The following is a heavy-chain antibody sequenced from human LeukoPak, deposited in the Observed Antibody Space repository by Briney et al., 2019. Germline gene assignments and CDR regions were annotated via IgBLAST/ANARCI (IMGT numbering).Heavy chain of an antibody. CDR3: ARWDYYDSSGYRSKGNFDY. V-gene: IGHV3-23*01. Sequence: GGSLRPSCAASGFTFSSYAMSWVRQAPGKGLEWVSAISGSGGSTYYADSVKGRFTISRDNSKNTLYLQMNSLRAEDTAVYYCARWDYYDSSGYRSKGNFDYWGQGTLVTVSS. J-gene: IGHJ4*02. CDR1: GFTFSSYA. D-gene: IGHD3-22*01. CDR2: ISGSGGST.